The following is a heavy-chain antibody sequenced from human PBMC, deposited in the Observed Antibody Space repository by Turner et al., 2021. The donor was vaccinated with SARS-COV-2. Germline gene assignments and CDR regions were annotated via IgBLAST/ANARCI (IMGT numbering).Heavy chain of an antibody. D-gene: IGHD3-10*01. CDR3: ARDHIGVYYAMDV. CDR2: INSDGSST. J-gene: IGHJ6*02. CDR1: GFTVSSNY. V-gene: IGHV3-74*01. Sequence: EVQLVESGGGLVQPGGSLRLSCAASGFTVSSNYMSWVRQAPGKGLEWVSRINSDGSSTSYADSVKGRFTISRDNAKNTLYLQMNSLRAEDTAVYYCARDHIGVYYAMDVWGQGTTVTVSS.